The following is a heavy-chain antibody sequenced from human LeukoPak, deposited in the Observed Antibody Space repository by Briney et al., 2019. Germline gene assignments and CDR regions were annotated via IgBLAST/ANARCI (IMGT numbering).Heavy chain of an antibody. V-gene: IGHV3-74*01. CDR1: GFSFTNYW. J-gene: IGHJ4*02. CDR2: ITGDGSST. Sequence: GGSLRLSCAVSGFSFTNYWMHWVRQAPGKGLVWVSRITGDGSSTRYADSVKGRFIISRDNSKNSLYLQMNSLRAEDTALYYCAKDIEGELLYYFDYWGQGTLVTVSS. D-gene: IGHD1-26*01. CDR3: AKDIEGELLYYFDY.